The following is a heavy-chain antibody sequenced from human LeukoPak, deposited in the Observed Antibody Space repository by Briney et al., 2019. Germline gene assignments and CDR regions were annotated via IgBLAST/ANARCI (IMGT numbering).Heavy chain of an antibody. CDR1: GYTFTGYY. D-gene: IGHD3-9*01. CDR2: INPNSGGT. Sequence: GASVKVSCKASGYTFTGYYMHWVRQAPGQGLEWMGWINPNSGGTNYAQKFQGRVTMTRDTSISTAYMELSRLRSDDTAVYYCAREALRYFDWLPPDDAFDIWGQGTMVTVSS. J-gene: IGHJ3*02. CDR3: AREALRYFDWLPPDDAFDI. V-gene: IGHV1-2*02.